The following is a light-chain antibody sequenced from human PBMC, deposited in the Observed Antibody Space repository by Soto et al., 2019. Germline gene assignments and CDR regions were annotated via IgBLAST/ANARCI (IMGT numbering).Light chain of an antibody. CDR3: HQSYTTPST. J-gene: IGKJ4*01. Sequence: DIQMTQSPSSLSAAVGDRVTITCRASQSISHYLNWYQHEPGKAPQLLIYGASSLQSGAPSRFSGSGSGTDFTLTISSLQPEDSAIYYCHQSYTTPSTFGGGTKVEIK. V-gene: IGKV1-39*01. CDR1: QSISHY. CDR2: GAS.